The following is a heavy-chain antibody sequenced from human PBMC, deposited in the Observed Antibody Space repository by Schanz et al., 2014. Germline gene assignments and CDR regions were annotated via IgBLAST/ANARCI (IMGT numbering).Heavy chain of an antibody. CDR3: ARNRGSGGQNWYFDL. D-gene: IGHD1-26*01. Sequence: VQLLESGGGLVEPGGSLRLSCAASGFSFSDYYMSWIRQAPGKGLEWISFINTGSNYINYADSVKGRFTISRDNTKNSLFLQRNSLRADDAAVYDCARNRGSGGQNWYFDLWGRGTLVTVSS. V-gene: IGHV3-11*03. CDR2: INTGSNYI. CDR1: GFSFSDYY. J-gene: IGHJ2*01.